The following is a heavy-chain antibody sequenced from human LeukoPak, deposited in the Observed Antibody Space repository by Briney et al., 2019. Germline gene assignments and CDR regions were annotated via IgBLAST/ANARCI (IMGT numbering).Heavy chain of an antibody. V-gene: IGHV4-31*03. J-gene: IGHJ4*02. Sequence: SSETLSLTCTVSGGSISSGGYYWSWIRQHPGKGLEWIGYIYYSGSTYYNPSLKSRVTISVDTSKNQFSLKLSSVTAADTAVYYCARESGSGSYYNYYFDYWGQGTLVTVSS. CDR2: IYYSGST. CDR3: ARESGSGSYYNYYFDY. CDR1: GGSISSGGYY. D-gene: IGHD3-10*01.